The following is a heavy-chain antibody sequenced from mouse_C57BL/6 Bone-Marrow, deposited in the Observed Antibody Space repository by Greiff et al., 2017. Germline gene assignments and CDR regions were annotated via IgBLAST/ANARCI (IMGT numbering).Heavy chain of an antibody. Sequence: VQLQQSGAELVMPGASVKLSCKASGYTFTSYWMNWVKQRPGQGLEWIGEIDPSDGYTKYNQKFKGKATLTVDKSSSTAYMQLSSLTSEDSAVYYGARVYLCDCEDGGFAYWGQGTLVTVSA. CDR2: IDPSDGYT. CDR1: GYTFTSYW. D-gene: IGHD2-4*01. J-gene: IGHJ3*01. CDR3: ARVYLCDCEDGGFAY. V-gene: IGHV1-69*01.